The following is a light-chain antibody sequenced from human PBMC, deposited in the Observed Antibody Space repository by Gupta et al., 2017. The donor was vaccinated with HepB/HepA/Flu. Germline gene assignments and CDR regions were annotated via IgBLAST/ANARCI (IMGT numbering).Light chain of an antibody. CDR1: EDITNY. CDR2: DAS. J-gene: IGKJ4*01. Sequence: DIQMTQSPSSLPASVGDRVTITCQASEDITNYLNRYQQKRGKAPNLLLYDASTIQTGVPSTLSGSRSSTDFTLTINSRLPEDYATSFCRHKHTIPPTFGGGTRVEIK. CDR3: RHKHTIPPT. V-gene: IGKV1-33*01.